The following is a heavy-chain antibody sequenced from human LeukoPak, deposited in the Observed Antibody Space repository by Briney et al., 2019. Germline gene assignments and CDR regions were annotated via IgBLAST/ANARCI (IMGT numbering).Heavy chain of an antibody. D-gene: IGHD6-19*01. CDR3: VRDDSSGVDY. CDR2: IDSAGGGT. J-gene: IGHJ4*02. Sequence: GGSLRLSCAASGFSFSNFWMLWVRQVPGKGLACVSRIDSAGGGTAYADSVKGRFSISRGNSKNTLDLQMNFLRVEDTGVYYCVRDDSSGVDYWGPGTLVTVSS. CDR1: GFSFSNFW. V-gene: IGHV3-74*01.